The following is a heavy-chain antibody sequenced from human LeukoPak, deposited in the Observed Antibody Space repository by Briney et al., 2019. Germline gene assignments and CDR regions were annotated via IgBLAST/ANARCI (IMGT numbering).Heavy chain of an antibody. CDR1: GYTFTSYD. V-gene: IGHV1-8*01. CDR2: MNPNSGNT. CDR3: ARGSYYDSSGYYYDDY. Sequence: ASVKVSCKASGYTFTSYDTNWVRQATGQGLEWMGWMNPNSGNTGYAQKFQGRVTMTRNTSISTAYMELSSLRSEDTAVYYCARGSYYDSSGYYYDDYWGQGTLVTVSS. D-gene: IGHD3-22*01. J-gene: IGHJ4*02.